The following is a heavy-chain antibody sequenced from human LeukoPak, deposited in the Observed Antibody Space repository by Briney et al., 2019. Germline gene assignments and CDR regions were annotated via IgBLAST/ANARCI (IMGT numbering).Heavy chain of an antibody. CDR2: ISYDGSNK. V-gene: IGHV3-30*04. CDR1: GFTFSSYT. Sequence: PGRSLRLSCAASGFTFSSYTMHWVRQAPGKGLEWVAVISYDGSNKYYADSVKGRFTISRDNSKNTLYLQMNSLRAEDTAVYYCARGGYENGMDVWGQGTTVTVSS. CDR3: ARGGYENGMDV. J-gene: IGHJ6*02. D-gene: IGHD3-22*01.